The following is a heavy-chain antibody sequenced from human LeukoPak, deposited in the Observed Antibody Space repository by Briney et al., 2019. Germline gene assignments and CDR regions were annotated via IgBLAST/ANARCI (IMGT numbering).Heavy chain of an antibody. V-gene: IGHV4-4*07. J-gene: IGHJ3*01. CDR2: VCDSGRT. Sequence: SETLSLTCTVSGGSMSDFCWGWIRQSAGRGLEWIGRVCDSGRTFYSSALQSRVSMSAGTSTNQFSLKLTSVTAADTAVYYCVRDDKGYYASRWTAFDVWGQGTRVTVSS. D-gene: IGHD3-10*01. CDR1: GGSMSDFC. CDR3: VRDDKGYYASRWTAFDV.